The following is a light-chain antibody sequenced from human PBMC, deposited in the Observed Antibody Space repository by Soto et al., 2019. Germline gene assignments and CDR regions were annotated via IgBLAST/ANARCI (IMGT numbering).Light chain of an antibody. CDR3: QQFGSSPGFT. CDR2: AAS. CDR1: QSINNRY. V-gene: IGKV3-20*01. Sequence: EIVLTQSPGTLSLSPGERATLSCRASQSINNRYLAWYQQKPGQAPRLLIYAASSRATGIPGRFSGSGSGTDFTLTISRLEPEDFAVYYCQQFGSSPGFTCGPGTKVDIK. J-gene: IGKJ3*01.